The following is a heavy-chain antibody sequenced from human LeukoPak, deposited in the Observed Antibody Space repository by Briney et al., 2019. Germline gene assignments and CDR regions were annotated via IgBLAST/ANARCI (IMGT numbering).Heavy chain of an antibody. D-gene: IGHD3-9*01. CDR2: ISSSSRYT. J-gene: IGHJ4*02. CDR1: GFTFSDYY. V-gene: IGHV3-11*05. Sequence: SGGSQRLSCAASGFTFSDYYMSWIRQAPGKGLEWVSCISSSSRYTNYADSVKGRFTISRDHAKNSLYLQMNSLRAEDTAVYYCARAPPDYDTLTAEYYFDYWGQKTGFRVSS. CDR3: ARAPPDYDTLTAEYYFDY.